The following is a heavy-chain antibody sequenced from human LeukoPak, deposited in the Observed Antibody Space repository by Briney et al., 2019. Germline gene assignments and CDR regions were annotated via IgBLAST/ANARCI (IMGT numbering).Heavy chain of an antibody. J-gene: IGHJ4*02. D-gene: IGHD3-22*01. V-gene: IGHV3-21*01. CDR3: ARGRGYYDSSGYNY. CDR2: ISSSSSYI. Sequence: GGSLRLSCAASGFTFSSYSMNWVRQAPGKGLEWVSSISSSSSYIYYADSVKGRFTISKDNAKNSLYLQMNSLRAEDTAVYYCARGRGYYDSSGYNYWGQGTLVTVSS. CDR1: GFTFSSYS.